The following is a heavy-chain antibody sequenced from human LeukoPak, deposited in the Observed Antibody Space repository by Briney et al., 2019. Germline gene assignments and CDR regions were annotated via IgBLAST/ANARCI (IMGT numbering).Heavy chain of an antibody. V-gene: IGHV3-7*01. Sequence: GGSLRLSCAASGFTFSSYWMSWVRQAPGKGLEWVANIKQDGSEKYYVDSVKGRFTISRDNAKNSLYLQMNSLRAEDTAVYYCARDLTTVTTWGAFDIWGQGTMVTVSS. CDR1: GFTFSSYW. J-gene: IGHJ3*02. D-gene: IGHD4-17*01. CDR3: ARDLTTVTTWGAFDI. CDR2: IKQDGSEK.